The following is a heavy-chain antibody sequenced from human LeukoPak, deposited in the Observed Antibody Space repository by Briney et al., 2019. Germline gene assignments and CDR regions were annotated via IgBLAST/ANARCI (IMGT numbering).Heavy chain of an antibody. D-gene: IGHD4-17*01. CDR2: IYLRGNT. J-gene: IGHJ4*02. CDR3: ARGTITTVTDS. Sequence: SETLSLTCAISGGSISSSNWWTWVRQPPGKGLEWVGEIYLRGNTNYNPSLESRVSISVDESKTHFSLKLESVTAADTAVYYCARGTITTVTDSWGPGTLVTVSS. V-gene: IGHV4-4*02. CDR1: GGSISSSNW.